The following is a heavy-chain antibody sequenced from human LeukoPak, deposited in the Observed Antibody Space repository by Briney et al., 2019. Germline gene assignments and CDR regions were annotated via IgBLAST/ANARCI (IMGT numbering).Heavy chain of an antibody. CDR3: ARKGSSPYSSGWYRGSRAEHFQH. CDR2: INHSGST. D-gene: IGHD6-19*01. CDR1: GGSFSGYY. J-gene: IGHJ1*01. V-gene: IGHV4-34*01. Sequence: SETLSLTCAVYGGSFSGYYWSWIRQPPGKGLEWIGEINHSGSTNYNPSLKSRVTISVDTSKNQFSLKLSSVTAADTAVYYCARKGSSPYSSGWYRGSRAEHFQHWGQGTLVTVSS.